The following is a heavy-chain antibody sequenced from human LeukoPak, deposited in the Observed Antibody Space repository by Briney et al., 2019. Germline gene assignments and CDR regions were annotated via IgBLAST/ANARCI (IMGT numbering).Heavy chain of an antibody. J-gene: IGHJ5*02. D-gene: IGHD3-3*01. Sequence: GGSLRLSCAASGFTFSSYSMNWVRQAPGKGLEWVSYISSSSSTIYYADSVKGRFTISRDNAKNSLYLQMNSLRAEDTAVYYCARGPIITIFGEAQNWFDPWGQGTLVTVSS. V-gene: IGHV3-48*04. CDR1: GFTFSSYS. CDR2: ISSSSSTI. CDR3: ARGPIITIFGEAQNWFDP.